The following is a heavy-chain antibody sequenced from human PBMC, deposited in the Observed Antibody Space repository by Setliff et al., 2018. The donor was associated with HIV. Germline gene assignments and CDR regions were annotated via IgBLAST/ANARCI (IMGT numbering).Heavy chain of an antibody. V-gene: IGHV1-8*02. J-gene: IGHJ3*02. D-gene: IGHD2-21*02. CDR2: MNPNSGNT. CDR1: GYTFNSYD. Sequence: ASVKVSCKASGYTFNSYDINWVRQATGQGLEWMGWMNPNSGNTGYAQKFQGRVTMTRNTSISTAYMELSSLRSEDTAVYYCARDRKFVVVTAGDAFDIWGQGTMVTVSS. CDR3: ARDRKFVVVTAGDAFDI.